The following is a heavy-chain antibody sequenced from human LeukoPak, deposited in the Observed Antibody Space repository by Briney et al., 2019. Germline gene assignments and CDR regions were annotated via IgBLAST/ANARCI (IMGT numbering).Heavy chain of an antibody. J-gene: IGHJ4*02. V-gene: IGHV4-34*01. CDR3: ARGGVYYYDSSGPRGSFDY. CDR2: IYYSGST. D-gene: IGHD3-22*01. CDR1: GGSFSGYY. Sequence: SETLSLTCAVYGGSFSGYYWSWIRQPPGKGLEWIGSIYYSGSTYYNPSLKSRVTISVDTSKNQFSLKLSSVTAADTAVYYCARGGVYYYDSSGPRGSFDYWGQGTLVTVSS.